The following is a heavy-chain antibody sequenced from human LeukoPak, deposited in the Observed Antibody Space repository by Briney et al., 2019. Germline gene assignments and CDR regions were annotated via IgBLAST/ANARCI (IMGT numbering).Heavy chain of an antibody. D-gene: IGHD3-10*01. CDR1: GGTFSSYA. CDR3: ARVGIDDSGSYYLGY. CDR2: IIPILGIA. Sequence: ASVKVSCKASGGTFSSYAISWVRQAPGQGLEWMGRIIPILGIADYAQKFQGRVTITADKSTSTAYMELSSLRSEDTAVYYCARVGIDDSGSYYLGYWGQGTLVTVSS. V-gene: IGHV1-69*04. J-gene: IGHJ4*02.